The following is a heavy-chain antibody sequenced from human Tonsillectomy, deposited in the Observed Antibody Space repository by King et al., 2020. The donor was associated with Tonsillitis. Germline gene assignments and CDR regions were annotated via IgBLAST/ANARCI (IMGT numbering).Heavy chain of an antibody. J-gene: IGHJ4*02. D-gene: IGHD6-13*01. CDR3: ARSLYSIAGAGRYFDY. CDR1: GYSISSGAW. CDR2: IYHGGNA. Sequence: VQLQESGPGLVKPSETLSLTCGVSGYSISSGAWWGWIRQPPGKGLEWIGSIYHGGNAYYNPSLKSRVTISVDTSENQFSLRLSSVTAADTAVYFCARSLYSIAGAGRYFDYWGQEILVTVSS. V-gene: IGHV4-38-2*01.